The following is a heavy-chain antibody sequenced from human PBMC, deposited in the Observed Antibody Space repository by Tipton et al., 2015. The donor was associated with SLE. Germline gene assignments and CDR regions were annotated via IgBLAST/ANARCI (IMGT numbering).Heavy chain of an antibody. Sequence: YDGSNKSYADSVKGRFTISRDNSKNTLYLQMNSLRPEDTAVYYCARDRYCSSTTCHKGFDYWGQGTPVTVSS. CDR2: YDGSNK. D-gene: IGHD2-2*01. CDR3: ARDRYCSSTTCHKGFDY. J-gene: IGHJ4*02. V-gene: IGHV3-30*01.